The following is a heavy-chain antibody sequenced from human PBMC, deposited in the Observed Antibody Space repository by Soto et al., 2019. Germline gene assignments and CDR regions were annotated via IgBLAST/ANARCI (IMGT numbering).Heavy chain of an antibody. V-gene: IGHV3-13*05. CDR3: AREDPTGAFDI. CDR2: IGTAGNP. CDR1: GFTFSSYD. J-gene: IGHJ3*02. Sequence: GGSLRLSCAASGFTFSSYDMHWVRQATGKGLEWVSAIGTAGNPYYPGSVKGRFTISRENAKNSLYLQMNSLRAVDTAVYYCAREDPTGAFDIWGQGTMVTVSS.